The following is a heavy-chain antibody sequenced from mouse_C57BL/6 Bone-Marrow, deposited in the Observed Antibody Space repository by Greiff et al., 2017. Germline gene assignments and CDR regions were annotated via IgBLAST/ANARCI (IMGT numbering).Heavy chain of an antibody. D-gene: IGHD2-4*01. J-gene: IGHJ3*01. Sequence: EVKVEESGGGLVQPGGSMKLSCVASGFTFSNYWMNWVRQSPEKGLEWVAQIRLKSDNYATHYAESVKGRFTISRDDSKSSVYLQMNNLRAEDTGIYYCTEYDYAWFAYWGQGTLVTVSA. CDR3: TEYDYAWFAY. CDR2: IRLKSDNYAT. CDR1: GFTFSNYW. V-gene: IGHV6-3*01.